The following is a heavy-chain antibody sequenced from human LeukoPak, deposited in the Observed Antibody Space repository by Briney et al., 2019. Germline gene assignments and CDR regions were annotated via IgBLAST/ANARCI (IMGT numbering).Heavy chain of an antibody. Sequence: PGGSLRLSCAASGFTASSYWMSWVRQAPGKGLEWVANIKQDGSEKYYVDSVKGRFTISRDNAKNSLYLQMNSLRAEDTAVYYCARPIRRGYSYFHRGIDAFDIWGQGTMVTVSS. D-gene: IGHD5-18*01. CDR3: ARPIRRGYSYFHRGIDAFDI. V-gene: IGHV3-7*03. CDR1: GFTASSYW. CDR2: IKQDGSEK. J-gene: IGHJ3*02.